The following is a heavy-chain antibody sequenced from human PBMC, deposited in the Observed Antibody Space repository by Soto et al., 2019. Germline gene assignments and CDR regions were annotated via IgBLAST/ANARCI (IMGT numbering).Heavy chain of an antibody. Sequence: QVQLQQWGAGLLKPSETLSLTCDVYGGSFSGYYWSWIRQPPGKGMEWIGEINHSGSTNYNPSLKSRVTISVDTSKNQFSLKLSSVTAADTAVYYCARGSRTAITYYDFWSAYPYYMDVWGKGTTVTVSS. CDR1: GGSFSGYY. V-gene: IGHV4-34*01. J-gene: IGHJ6*03. D-gene: IGHD3-3*01. CDR2: INHSGST. CDR3: ARGSRTAITYYDFWSAYPYYMDV.